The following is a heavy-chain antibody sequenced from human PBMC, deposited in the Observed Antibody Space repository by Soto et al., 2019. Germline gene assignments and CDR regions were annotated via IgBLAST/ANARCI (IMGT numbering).Heavy chain of an antibody. V-gene: IGHV1-3*01. D-gene: IGHD3-3*01. CDR3: AREGGDITIFGVAPYYFDY. J-gene: IGHJ4*02. CDR1: GYTFTSYA. Sequence: QVPLVQSGAEVKKPGASVKVSCKASGYTFTSYAMHWVRQAPGQRLEWMGWINAGNGNTKYSQKFQGRVTITRDTSASTAYMELSSLRSEDTAVYYCAREGGDITIFGVAPYYFDYWGQGTLVTVSS. CDR2: INAGNGNT.